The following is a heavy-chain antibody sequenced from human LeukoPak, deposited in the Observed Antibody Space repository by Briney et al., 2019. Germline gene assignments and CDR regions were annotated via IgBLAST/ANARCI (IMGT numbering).Heavy chain of an antibody. V-gene: IGHV3-11*01. CDR2: ISSSGSTI. D-gene: IGHD1-1*01. CDR3: AKATGTLGN. Sequence: PGGSLRLSCAASGFTFSDFYMSWIRQAPGKGLEWVSYISSSGSTIYYADSVKGRFTISGDNSKNTLYLQMNSLTAEDTAIYYCAKATGTLGNWGQGTLVTVSS. CDR1: GFTFSDFY. J-gene: IGHJ4*02.